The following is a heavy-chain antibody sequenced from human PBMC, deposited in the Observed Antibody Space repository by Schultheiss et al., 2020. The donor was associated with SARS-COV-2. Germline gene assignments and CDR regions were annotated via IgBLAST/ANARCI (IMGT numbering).Heavy chain of an antibody. CDR1: GFTFSDYY. CDR3: ASNQILSNPTH. CDR2: ISSSSSYI. D-gene: IGHD1-14*01. J-gene: IGHJ4*02. Sequence: GGSLRLSCAASGFTFSDYYMSWIRQAPGKGLEWVSYISSSSSYIYYADSVKGRFTISRDNAKNSLYLQMNSLRAEDTAVYYCASNQILSNPTHWGQGTLVTVSS. V-gene: IGHV3-11*06.